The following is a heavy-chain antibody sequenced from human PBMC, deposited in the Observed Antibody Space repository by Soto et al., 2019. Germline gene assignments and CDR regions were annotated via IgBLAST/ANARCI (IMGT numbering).Heavy chain of an antibody. Sequence: PGGSLRLSCAASGFSFSNYGMAWVRQAPGKGPEWVSSISGSGGSTFYGDSVRGRFTLSRDNSRNTVYLQMNSLTAEDTALYYCAKAKALTGYSPYFDYWGQGALVTVSS. J-gene: IGHJ4*02. V-gene: IGHV3-23*01. CDR2: ISGSGGST. D-gene: IGHD3-9*01. CDR3: AKAKALTGYSPYFDY. CDR1: GFSFSNYG.